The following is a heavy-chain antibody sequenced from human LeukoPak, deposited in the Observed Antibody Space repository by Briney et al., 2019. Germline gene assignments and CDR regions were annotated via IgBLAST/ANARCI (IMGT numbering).Heavy chain of an antibody. CDR2: INSDGSST. J-gene: IGHJ4*02. CDR1: GFTFSSYW. V-gene: IGHV3-74*01. CDR3: ATLKKVAFGMNY. Sequence: GGSLRLSCAASGFTFSSYWMHWVRQAPGKGLVWVSRINSDGSSTSYADSVKGRFTISRDNAKNTLYLQMNSLRAEDKAVYYCATLKKVAFGMNYWGQGTLVTVSS. D-gene: IGHD3-10*01.